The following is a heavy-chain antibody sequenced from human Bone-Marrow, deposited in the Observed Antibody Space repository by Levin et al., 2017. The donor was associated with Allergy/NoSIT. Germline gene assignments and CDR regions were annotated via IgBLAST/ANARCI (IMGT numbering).Heavy chain of an antibody. V-gene: IGHV4-31*03. CDR1: GGSISSGGYY. D-gene: IGHD3-22*01. Sequence: SETLSLTCTVSGGSISSGGYYWSWIRQHPGKGLEWIGYIYYSGSTYYNPSLKSRVTISVDTSKNQFSLKLSSVTAADTAVYYCAREAYLANYYDSSGYYYGFDYWGQGTLVTVSS. J-gene: IGHJ4*02. CDR2: IYYSGST. CDR3: AREAYLANYYDSSGYYYGFDY.